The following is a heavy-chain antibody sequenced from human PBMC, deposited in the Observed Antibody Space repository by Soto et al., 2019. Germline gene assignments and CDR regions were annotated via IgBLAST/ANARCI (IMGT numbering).Heavy chain of an antibody. CDR1: GGSFSGYY. D-gene: IGHD3-9*01. CDR2: INHSGST. J-gene: IGHJ1*01. Sequence: WETLSLTCAVYGGSFSGYYWSWIRQPPGKGQEWIGEINHSGSTNYNPSHKSRVAIAVDTSKNQFSLKLSSVTAADTAVYFCARVAAGRYFLSVPRLDSCGQGTLVTVSS. CDR3: ARVAAGRYFLSVPRLDS. V-gene: IGHV4-34*01.